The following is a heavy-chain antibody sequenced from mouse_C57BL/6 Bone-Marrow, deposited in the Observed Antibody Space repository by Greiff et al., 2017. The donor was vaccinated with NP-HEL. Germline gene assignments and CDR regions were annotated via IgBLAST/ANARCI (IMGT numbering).Heavy chain of an antibody. V-gene: IGHV1-5*01. J-gene: IGHJ1*03. CDR2: IYPVNSDT. CDR1: GYTFTSYW. Sequence: EVQLQQSGTVLARPGASVKMSCKTSGYTFTSYWMHWVKQRPGQGLEWIGAIYPVNSDTSYNQKFKGKAKLTAVTSASTAYMELSSLTNEDSAVYYCTSRSSNWYFDVWGTGTTVTVSS. CDR3: TSRSSNWYFDV. D-gene: IGHD1-1*01.